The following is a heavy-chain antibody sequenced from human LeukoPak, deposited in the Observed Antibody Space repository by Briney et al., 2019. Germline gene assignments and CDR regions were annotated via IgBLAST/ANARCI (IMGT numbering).Heavy chain of an antibody. CDR3: ARKNTMITFGGVIVGYYFDY. Sequence: SETLSLTCTVSGGSISSSSYYWGWIRQPPGKGLEWIGSIYYSGSTYYNPSLKSRVTISVDTSKNQFSLKLSSVTAADTAVCYCARKNTMITFGGVIVGYYFDYWGQGTLVTVSS. J-gene: IGHJ4*02. CDR2: IYYSGST. CDR1: GGSISSSSYY. D-gene: IGHD3-16*02. V-gene: IGHV4-39*07.